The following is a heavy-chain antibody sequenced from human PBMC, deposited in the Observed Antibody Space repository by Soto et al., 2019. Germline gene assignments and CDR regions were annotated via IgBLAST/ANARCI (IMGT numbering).Heavy chain of an antibody. CDR1: GYTFTSYD. Sequence: ASVKVSCKASGYTFTSYDINWVRQATGQGLEWMGWMNPNSGNTGYAQKFQGRVTMTRNTSISTAYMELSSLRSEDTAVYYCARGDPTSLWFGELYPYFDYWGQGTQVTVSS. D-gene: IGHD3-10*01. V-gene: IGHV1-8*01. CDR3: ARGDPTSLWFGELYPYFDY. J-gene: IGHJ4*02. CDR2: MNPNSGNT.